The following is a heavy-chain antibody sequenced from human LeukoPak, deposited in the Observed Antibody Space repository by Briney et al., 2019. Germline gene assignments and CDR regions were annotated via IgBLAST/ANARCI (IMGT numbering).Heavy chain of an antibody. Sequence: GGSWRLSCAASGFTFSSYGMHWVRQAPGKGLEWVAVIWYDGSNKYYADSVKGRFTISRDNSKNTLYLQMNSLRAEDTAVYYCARWGSPGAFDIWGQGTMVTVSS. V-gene: IGHV3-33*01. CDR1: GFTFSSYG. D-gene: IGHD3-16*01. CDR2: IWYDGSNK. CDR3: ARWGSPGAFDI. J-gene: IGHJ3*02.